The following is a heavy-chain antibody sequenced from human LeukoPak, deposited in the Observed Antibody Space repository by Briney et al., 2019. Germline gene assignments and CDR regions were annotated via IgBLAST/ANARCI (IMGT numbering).Heavy chain of an antibody. CDR1: RFILSSYA. CDR2: IYGSGGST. V-gene: IGHV3-23*01. J-gene: IGHJ4*02. Sequence: GWSLRLSCAASRFILSSYAMSWVRPAPGRGLEGVSAIYGSGGSTYYADSVKGRFTISREKSKNTLYLQMNSLRAEDTAVYYCAKRVRTLERYWGQGTLVTVSS. CDR3: AKRVRTLERY. D-gene: IGHD1-1*01.